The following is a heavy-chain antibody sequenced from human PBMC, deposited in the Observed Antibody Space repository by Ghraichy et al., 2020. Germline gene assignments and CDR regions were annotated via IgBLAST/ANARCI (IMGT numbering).Heavy chain of an antibody. CDR2: TRNKANSYTT. D-gene: IGHD3-22*01. V-gene: IGHV3-72*01. J-gene: IGHJ4*02. Sequence: GGSLRLSCAASGFTFSDHYMDWVRQAPGKGLEWVGRTRNKANSYTTEYAASVKGRFTISRDDSKNSLYLQMNSLKTEDTAVYYCARDSSGYLALDYWGQGTLVTVSS. CDR3: ARDSSGYLALDY. CDR1: GFTFSDHY.